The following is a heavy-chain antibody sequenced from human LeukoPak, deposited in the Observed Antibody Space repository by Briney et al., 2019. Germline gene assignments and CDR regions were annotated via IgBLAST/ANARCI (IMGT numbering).Heavy chain of an antibody. D-gene: IGHD2/OR15-2a*01. J-gene: IGHJ4*02. Sequence: PGGSLRLSCAASAFTISSYWMSWVRKTPGKGLEWVANIKQDGSEKYYVDSVKGRFNIFRDNVKNALYLQMNSLRVDDTGIYYCVRGAYYAAYWGQGTLVTVSS. CDR2: IKQDGSEK. CDR1: AFTISSYW. V-gene: IGHV3-7*01. CDR3: VRGAYYAAY.